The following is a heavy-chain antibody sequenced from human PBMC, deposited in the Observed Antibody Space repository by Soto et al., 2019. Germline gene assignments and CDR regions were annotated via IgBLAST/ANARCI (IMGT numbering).Heavy chain of an antibody. J-gene: IGHJ4*02. Sequence: EVQLLESGGGLVEPGGSRRLSCAASGFTFSSYTMSWVRQAPGKGLEWVSTISGSGSSTYSADSVKGRFTISRDNSTNSLYLQMNSLRVEETAIYYCAKAWGIDFWGQGTLVTVSS. D-gene: IGHD7-27*01. CDR2: ISGSGSST. CDR1: GFTFSSYT. CDR3: AKAWGIDF. V-gene: IGHV3-23*01.